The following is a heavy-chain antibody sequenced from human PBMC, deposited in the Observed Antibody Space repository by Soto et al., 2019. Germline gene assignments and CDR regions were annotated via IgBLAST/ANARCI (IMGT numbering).Heavy chain of an antibody. V-gene: IGHV3-48*03. Sequence: VGSLRLSCAASGFTFSTYEMNWVRLAPGKGLEWVSYISSSGSTIYYADSVKGRFTISRDNAKNSLYLQMNSVRAEDTAVYYCATRSGGGGAFDIWGQGTMVT. CDR3: ATRSGGGGAFDI. CDR1: GFTFSTYE. J-gene: IGHJ3*02. D-gene: IGHD3-10*01. CDR2: ISSSGSTI.